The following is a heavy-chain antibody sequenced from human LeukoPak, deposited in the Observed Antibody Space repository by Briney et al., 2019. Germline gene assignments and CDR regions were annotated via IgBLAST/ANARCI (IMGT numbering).Heavy chain of an antibody. CDR1: GFTFSSYG. Sequence: GGSLRLSCAVSGFTFSSYGMHWVRQAPGKGLEWVALIWYDGSKKYYADSVKGRFTISRDDSKNTLWLQMNSLRAEDTAVYYCARDKGNYDSGTSHFDYWGQGTLVTVSS. V-gene: IGHV3-33*08. J-gene: IGHJ4*02. CDR2: IWYDGSKK. CDR3: ARDKGNYDSGTSHFDY. D-gene: IGHD3-10*01.